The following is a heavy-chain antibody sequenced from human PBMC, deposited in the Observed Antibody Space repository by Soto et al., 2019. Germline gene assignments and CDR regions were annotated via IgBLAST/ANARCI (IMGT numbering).Heavy chain of an antibody. D-gene: IGHD5-12*01. V-gene: IGHV4-28*03. CDR1: GYSISSSNW. Sequence: PSETLSLTCAVSGYSISSSNWWGWIRQPPGKGLEWIGYIYYSGTTYYNPSLKSRVTISVDTSKNQFSLKLTSVTAADTAVYYCARVDGGYDWFNWFDPWGQGTLVTAPQ. CDR3: ARVDGGYDWFNWFDP. J-gene: IGHJ5*02. CDR2: IYYSGTT.